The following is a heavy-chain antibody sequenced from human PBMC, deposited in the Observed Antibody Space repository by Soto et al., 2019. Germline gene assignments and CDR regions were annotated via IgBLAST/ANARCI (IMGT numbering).Heavy chain of an antibody. Sequence: QVQLVQSGAEVKKPGSSVKVSCKASGGTFRSYTISWVRQAPGQGLEWMGRIIPILGIANYAQKFQGRVTITADKSTSTAYMELSSLRSEDTAVYYCARGEVGAAAGKGIDYWGQGTLVTVSS. CDR1: GGTFRSYT. V-gene: IGHV1-69*02. CDR3: ARGEVGAAAGKGIDY. J-gene: IGHJ4*02. D-gene: IGHD6-13*01. CDR2: IIPILGIA.